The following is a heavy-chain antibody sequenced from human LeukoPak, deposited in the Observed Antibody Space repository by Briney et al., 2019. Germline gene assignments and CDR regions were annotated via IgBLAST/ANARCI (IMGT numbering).Heavy chain of an antibody. J-gene: IGHJ4*02. CDR2: ISGGGGST. Sequence: PGGTLRLSCAASGFTFSSYAMSWVRQAPGKGLEWVSAISGGGGSTYYADSVKGRFTISRDNSKNTLYLQMNSLRAEDTAVYYCARDYYDSSGYYPGADYWGQGTLVTVSS. D-gene: IGHD3-22*01. CDR3: ARDYYDSSGYYPGADY. V-gene: IGHV3-23*01. CDR1: GFTFSSYA.